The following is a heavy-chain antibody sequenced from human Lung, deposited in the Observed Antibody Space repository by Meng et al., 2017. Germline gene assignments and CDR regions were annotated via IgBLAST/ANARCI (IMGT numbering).Heavy chain of an antibody. CDR3: ARGDLGMSGYYYTVH. Sequence: QVQLVQPGAELKKPGASVKISCKASGYTFTTYAMNWVRQAPGQGLEWMGWINTDTRNPTYAQGFTGRFVFSLDTSVSTAYLQISSLMAEDTAIYYCARGDLGMSGYYYTVHWGQGTLVTVSS. CDR2: INTDTRNP. V-gene: IGHV7-4-1*02. J-gene: IGHJ4*02. CDR1: GYTFTTYA. D-gene: IGHD3-22*01.